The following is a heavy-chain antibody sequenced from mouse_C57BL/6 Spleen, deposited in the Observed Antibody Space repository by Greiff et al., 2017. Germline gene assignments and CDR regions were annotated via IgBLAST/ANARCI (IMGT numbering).Heavy chain of an antibody. CDR2: IYPGSGST. D-gene: IGHD1-1*01. V-gene: IGHV1-55*01. J-gene: IGHJ3*01. Sequence: QVQLQQPGAELVKPGASVKMSCKASGYTFTSYWITWVKQRPGQGLEWIGDIYPGSGSTNYNEKFKSKATLTVDTSSSPAYMQLSSLTSEDSAVYYCARRGYYGSSPGWFAYWGQGTLVTVSA. CDR1: GYTFTSYW. CDR3: ARRGYYGSSPGWFAY.